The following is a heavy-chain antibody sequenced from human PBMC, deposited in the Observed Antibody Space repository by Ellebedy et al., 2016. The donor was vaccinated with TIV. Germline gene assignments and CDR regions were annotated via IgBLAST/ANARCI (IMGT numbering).Heavy chain of an antibody. CDR2: IYPGDSDT. J-gene: IGHJ3*02. Sequence: GESLKISXKGSGYSFTSYWIGWVRQMPGKGLEWMGIIYPGDSDTRYSPSFQGQVTISADKSISTAYLQWSSLKASDTAMYYCARHLGFSIAVLLGDAFDIWGQGTMVTVSS. CDR1: GYSFTSYW. V-gene: IGHV5-51*01. CDR3: ARHLGFSIAVLLGDAFDI. D-gene: IGHD6-19*01.